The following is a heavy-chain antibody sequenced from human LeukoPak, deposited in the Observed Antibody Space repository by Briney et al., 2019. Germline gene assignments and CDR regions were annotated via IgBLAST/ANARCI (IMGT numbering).Heavy chain of an antibody. CDR2: ISNSGSSI. D-gene: IGHD5-24*01. CDR3: ARTRDGPFEY. J-gene: IGHJ4*02. CDR1: GSTFSSYE. Sequence: KAGGSLRLACAASGSTFSSYEMNWVRQGPGKGLEWLSHISNSGSSIQYADSVKGRFTISRDNAKNSLYLQMNSLRAEDTAVYYCARTRDGPFEYWGQGTLVTVSS. V-gene: IGHV3-48*03.